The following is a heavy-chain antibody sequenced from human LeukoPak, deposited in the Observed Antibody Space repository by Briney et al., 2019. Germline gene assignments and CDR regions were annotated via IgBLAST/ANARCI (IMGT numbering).Heavy chain of an antibody. CDR3: ARERDPGECGGDCYPDY. J-gene: IGHJ4*02. CDR1: GYTFTSYG. D-gene: IGHD2-21*02. Sequence: EASVKVSCKASGYTFTSYGISWVRQAPGQGLEWMGWISAYNGNTNYAQKLQGRVTMTTDTSTSTAYMELRSLRSDDTAVYYCARERDPGECGGDCYPDYWGQGTLVTVSS. V-gene: IGHV1-18*01. CDR2: ISAYNGNT.